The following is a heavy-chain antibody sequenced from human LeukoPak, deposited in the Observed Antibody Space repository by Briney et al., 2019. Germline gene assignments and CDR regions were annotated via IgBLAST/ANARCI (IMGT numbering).Heavy chain of an antibody. Sequence: PSETLSLTCTVSGGSISSYYWIWIRQPPGKGLEYIGYVYYSGSTNCNPSLKSRVTMAVDTSKNQFSLRLSSVTAADTAVYYCARGRGYSYGYYFDYWAQGTLVTVSS. CDR2: VYYSGST. CDR3: ARGRGYSYGYYFDY. D-gene: IGHD5-18*01. V-gene: IGHV4-59*01. J-gene: IGHJ4*02. CDR1: GGSISSYY.